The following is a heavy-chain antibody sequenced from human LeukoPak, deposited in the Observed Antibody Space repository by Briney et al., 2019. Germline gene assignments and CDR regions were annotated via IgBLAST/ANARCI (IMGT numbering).Heavy chain of an antibody. Sequence: PGGSLRLSCAASGFIFSNFWMHWVRQVPGKGLVWVSHINSDGRTTDYADSVRGRFTISRDNAKNTLYLQMNSLRAEDTAVYYCASIAAAGRDCWGQGTLVTVSS. CDR2: INSDGRTT. D-gene: IGHD6-13*01. CDR1: GFIFSNFW. CDR3: ASIAAAGRDC. J-gene: IGHJ4*02. V-gene: IGHV3-74*01.